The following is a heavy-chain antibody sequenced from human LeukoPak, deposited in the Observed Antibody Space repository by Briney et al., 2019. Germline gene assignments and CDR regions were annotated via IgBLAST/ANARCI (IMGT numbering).Heavy chain of an antibody. Sequence: PSETLSLTCTVSGGSISSSSYYWGWIRQPPGKGLEWIGSIYYSGSTYYNPSLKSRVTISVDTSKNQFSLKLSSVTAADTAVYYCARDPVDYYDSSGDFYYYYGMDVWGQGTTVTVSS. CDR1: GGSISSSSYY. CDR2: IYYSGST. CDR3: ARDPVDYYDSSGDFYYYYGMDV. J-gene: IGHJ6*02. D-gene: IGHD3-22*01. V-gene: IGHV4-39*07.